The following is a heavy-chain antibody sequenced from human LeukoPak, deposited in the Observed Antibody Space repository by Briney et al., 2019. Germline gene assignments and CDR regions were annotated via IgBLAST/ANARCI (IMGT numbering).Heavy chain of an antibody. D-gene: IGHD6-6*01. V-gene: IGHV1-2*02. J-gene: IGHJ4*02. Sequence: ASVKVSCKASGYTFTGYYMHWVRQAPGQGLEWMGWINPNSGGTNYAQKFQGRVTMTRGTSISTAYMELSRLRSDDTAVYYCARENSSSSPDFDYWGQGTLVTVSS. CDR2: INPNSGGT. CDR3: ARENSSSSPDFDY. CDR1: GYTFTGYY.